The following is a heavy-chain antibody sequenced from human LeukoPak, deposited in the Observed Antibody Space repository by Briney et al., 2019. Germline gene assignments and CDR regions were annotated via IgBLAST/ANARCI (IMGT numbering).Heavy chain of an antibody. J-gene: IGHJ4*02. CDR2: IYHSGST. Sequence: SETLSLTCTVSGYSISSGYYWGWIRQPPGKGLEWIGSIYHSGSTYYNPSLKNRVTISVDTSKNQFSLKLSSVTAADTAVYYCARSSSGYFDYWGQGTLVTVSS. CDR1: GYSISSGYY. D-gene: IGHD3-22*01. V-gene: IGHV4-38-2*02. CDR3: ARSSSGYFDY.